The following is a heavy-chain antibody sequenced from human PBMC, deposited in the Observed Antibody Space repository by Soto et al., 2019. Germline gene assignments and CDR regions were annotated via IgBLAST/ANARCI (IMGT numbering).Heavy chain of an antibody. D-gene: IGHD3-3*01. Sequence: ASVKVSCKASGGTFSSYAISWVRQAPGQGLEWMGGIIPIFGTANYAQKFRGRVTITADKSTSTAYMELSSLRSEDTAVYYCARTRLLEWLRYYGMDVWGQGTTVTVS. CDR1: GGTFSSYA. CDR2: IIPIFGTA. CDR3: ARTRLLEWLRYYGMDV. V-gene: IGHV1-69*06. J-gene: IGHJ6*02.